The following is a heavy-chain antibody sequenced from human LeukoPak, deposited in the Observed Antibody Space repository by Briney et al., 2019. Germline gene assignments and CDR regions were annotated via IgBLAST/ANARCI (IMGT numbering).Heavy chain of an antibody. CDR3: TRDSPRGYSYGYWVY. D-gene: IGHD5-18*01. Sequence: GGSLRLSCAASGFTFSSYTMSWVRQAPGKGLEWVGFIRSKAYGGTTEYAASVKGRFTISRDDSKSIAYLQMNSLKTEDTAVYYCTRDSPRGYSYGYWVYWGQGTLVTVSS. J-gene: IGHJ4*02. CDR1: GFTFSSYT. CDR2: IRSKAYGGTT. V-gene: IGHV3-49*04.